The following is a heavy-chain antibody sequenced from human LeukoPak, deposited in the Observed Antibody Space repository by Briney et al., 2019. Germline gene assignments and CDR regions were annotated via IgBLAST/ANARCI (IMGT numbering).Heavy chain of an antibody. CDR1: GGSFSGYY. J-gene: IGHJ4*02. CDR3: ARSPTISSIAAPTDY. CDR2: INHSGST. D-gene: IGHD6-6*01. V-gene: IGHV4-34*01. Sequence: PSETLSRTCAVYGGSFSGYYWSWIRQPPGKGLEWIGEINHSGSTNYNPSLKSRVTISVDTSKNQLSLKLSSVTAADTAVYYCARSPTISSIAAPTDYWGQGTLVTVSS.